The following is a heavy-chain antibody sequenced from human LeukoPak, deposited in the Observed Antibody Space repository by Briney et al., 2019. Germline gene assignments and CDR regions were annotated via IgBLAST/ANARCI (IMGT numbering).Heavy chain of an antibody. Sequence: GGSLRLSCAASGFTVSSNYMSWVRQAPGKGLEWVSVIYSGGSTYYADSVKGRFPISRDNSKNTLYLQMNSLRAEDTAVYYCARGYSSGWFAFDIWGQGTMVTVSS. CDR3: ARGYSSGWFAFDI. CDR1: GFTVSSNY. D-gene: IGHD6-19*01. CDR2: IYSGGST. J-gene: IGHJ3*02. V-gene: IGHV3-53*01.